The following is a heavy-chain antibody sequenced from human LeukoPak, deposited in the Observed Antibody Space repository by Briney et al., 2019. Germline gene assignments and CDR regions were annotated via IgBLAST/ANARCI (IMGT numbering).Heavy chain of an antibody. Sequence: ASVKASCKASGYTFTSYDINWVRQATGQGLEWMGWMNPNSGNTGYAQKFQGRVTMTRNTSISTAYMELSSLRSEDTAVYYCAGGWATGMYYYYYYYMDVWGKGTTVTISS. D-gene: IGHD5-12*01. V-gene: IGHV1-8*01. J-gene: IGHJ6*03. CDR3: AGGWATGMYYYYYYYMDV. CDR2: MNPNSGNT. CDR1: GYTFTSYD.